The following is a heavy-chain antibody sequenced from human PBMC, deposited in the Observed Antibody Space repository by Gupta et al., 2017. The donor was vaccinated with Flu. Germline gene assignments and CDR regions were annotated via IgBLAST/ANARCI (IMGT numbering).Heavy chain of an antibody. V-gene: IGHV3-23*01. CDR3: AKRDAGVFDC. J-gene: IGHJ4*02. D-gene: IGHD3-10*01. Sequence: SCVRQSPGQVLEWVAGITDILMNTHYADSVKGRFTISRDNSNNTLFLQMVSLRVEDTAVYYCAKRDAGVFDCWGQGTLVTVSS. CDR2: ITDILMNT.